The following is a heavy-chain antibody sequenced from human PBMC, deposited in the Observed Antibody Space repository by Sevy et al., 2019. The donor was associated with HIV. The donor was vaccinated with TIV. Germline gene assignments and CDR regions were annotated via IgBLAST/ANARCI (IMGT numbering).Heavy chain of an antibody. CDR1: GGSVSSGNYY. D-gene: IGHD2-15*01. J-gene: IGHJ5*02. CDR2: IYYSGST. Sequence: SETLSLTCTVSGGSVSSGNYYWSWIRQPPGKGLEWIGYIYYSGSTNYNPSLKSRVTISVDTSKNQFSLKLSSVTAADTAVYYCARDRVYCSGGSCYPSGWFDPWGQGTLVTVSS. CDR3: ARDRVYCSGGSCYPSGWFDP. V-gene: IGHV4-61*01.